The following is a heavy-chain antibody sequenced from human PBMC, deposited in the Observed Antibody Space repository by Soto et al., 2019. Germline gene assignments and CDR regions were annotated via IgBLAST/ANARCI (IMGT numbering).Heavy chain of an antibody. V-gene: IGHV1-69*01. Sequence: QVPLVQSGAEVKKPGSSVKVSCKASGGTFSSYAISWVRQAPGQGLEWMGGIIPIFGTANYAQKFQGRVTITADESTSTAYMELSSLRSEDTAVYYCARARNYYDSSGYYQAEHFDYWGQGTLVTVSS. J-gene: IGHJ4*02. CDR2: IIPIFGTA. CDR1: GGTFSSYA. CDR3: ARARNYYDSSGYYQAEHFDY. D-gene: IGHD3-22*01.